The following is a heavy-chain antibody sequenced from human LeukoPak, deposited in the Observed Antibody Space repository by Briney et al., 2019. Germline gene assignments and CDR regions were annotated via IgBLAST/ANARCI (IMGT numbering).Heavy chain of an antibody. CDR3: ARGNYYDSSSYYGY. J-gene: IGHJ4*02. D-gene: IGHD3-22*01. V-gene: IGHV4-34*01. Sequence: SETLSLTCGVYGGSFSGYYWSWIRQPPGKGLEWIGEISHSGSTNYNPSLKSRVTISVDTSKNQFSLKLSSVTAADTAVYYCARGNYYDSSSYYGYWGQGTLVTVSS. CDR1: GGSFSGYY. CDR2: ISHSGST.